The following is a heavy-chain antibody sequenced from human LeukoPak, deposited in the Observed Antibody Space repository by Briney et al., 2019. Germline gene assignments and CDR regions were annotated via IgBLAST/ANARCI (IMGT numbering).Heavy chain of an antibody. CDR1: GYTFTSYD. V-gene: IGHV1-8*01. CDR2: MNPNSGST. D-gene: IGHD3-10*01. J-gene: IGHJ4*02. CDR3: ARSPMVRGVIQTQYY. Sequence: ASVKVSCKASGYTFTSYDINWVRQATGQGLEWMGWMNPNSGSTGYAQKFQGRVTMTRNTSISTAYMELSSLRSEDTAVYYCARSPMVRGVIQTQYYWGQGTLVTVSS.